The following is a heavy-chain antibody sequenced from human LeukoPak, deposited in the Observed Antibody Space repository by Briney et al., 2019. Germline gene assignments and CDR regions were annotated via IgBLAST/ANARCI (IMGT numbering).Heavy chain of an antibody. CDR3: ARLRYCSGGSCYSDY. J-gene: IGHJ4*02. Sequence: PSETLSLTCTVSGGSISSSSYYWGWIRQPPGKGLEWIGSIYYSGSTYYNPSLKSRVTISVDTSKNQFSLKLSSVTAADTAVYYCARLRYCSGGSCYSDYWGQGTLVTVSS. CDR2: IYYSGST. D-gene: IGHD2-15*01. CDR1: GGSISSSSYY. V-gene: IGHV4-39*01.